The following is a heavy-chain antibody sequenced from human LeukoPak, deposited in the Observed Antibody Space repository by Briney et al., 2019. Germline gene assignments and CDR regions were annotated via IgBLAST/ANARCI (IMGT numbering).Heavy chain of an antibody. Sequence: GASVKVSCKASGYTLTELSMHWVRQAPGNGLEWMGGFDPEDGETIYAQKFQGRVTMTEDTSTDTAYMELSSLRSEDTAVYYCATGNLEWLATFDYWGQGTLVTVSS. CDR1: GYTLTELS. J-gene: IGHJ4*02. V-gene: IGHV1-24*01. D-gene: IGHD3-3*01. CDR2: FDPEDGET. CDR3: ATGNLEWLATFDY.